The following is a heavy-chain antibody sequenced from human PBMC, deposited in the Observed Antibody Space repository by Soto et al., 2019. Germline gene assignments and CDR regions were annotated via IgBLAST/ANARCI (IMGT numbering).Heavy chain of an antibody. CDR3: ARGYFEWLRFRPQFDP. J-gene: IGHJ5*02. Sequence: ASVKVSCKASGYTFTSYDINWVRQATGQGLEWMGWMNPNSGNTGYAQKFQGRVTMTRNTSISTAYMELSSLRSEDTAVYYCARGYFEWLRFRPQFDPWGQGTLVTVSS. CDR1: GYTFTSYD. V-gene: IGHV1-8*01. D-gene: IGHD5-12*01. CDR2: MNPNSGNT.